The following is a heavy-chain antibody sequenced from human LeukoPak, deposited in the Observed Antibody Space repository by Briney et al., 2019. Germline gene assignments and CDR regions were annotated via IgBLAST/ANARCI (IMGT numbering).Heavy chain of an antibody. J-gene: IGHJ1*01. V-gene: IGHV3-21*01. CDR2: ISSSSSYI. Sequence: GGSLRLSCAAAGFTFSSYSMKWVRQAQGKGLEWVSSISSSSSYIYYADSVKGRFTIARDNAKNSLYLQMNSLRAEDTAVYYCAVITMMPPPHWGQGTLVTVSS. CDR1: GFTFSSYS. CDR3: AVITMMPPPH. D-gene: IGHD3-22*01.